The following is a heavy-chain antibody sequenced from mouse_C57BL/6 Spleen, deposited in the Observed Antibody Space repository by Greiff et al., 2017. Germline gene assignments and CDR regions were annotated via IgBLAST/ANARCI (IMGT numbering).Heavy chain of an antibody. V-gene: IGHV1-4*01. CDR1: GYTFTSYT. Sequence: QVHVKQSGAELARPGASVKMSCKASGYTFTSYTMHWVKQRPGQGLEWIGYINPSSGYTKYNQKFKDKATLTADKSSSTAYMQLSSLTSEDSAVYYCARGGPHYYAMDYWGQGTSVTVSS. J-gene: IGHJ4*01. CDR3: ARGGPHYYAMDY. CDR2: INPSSGYT. D-gene: IGHD3-3*01.